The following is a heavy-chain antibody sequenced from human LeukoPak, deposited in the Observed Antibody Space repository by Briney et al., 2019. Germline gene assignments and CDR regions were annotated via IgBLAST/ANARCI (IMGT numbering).Heavy chain of an antibody. J-gene: IGHJ4*02. D-gene: IGHD3-10*01. CDR1: GFIFSSYN. CDR2: ISSSSSTI. Sequence: PGGSLRLSCAASGFIFSSYNMNWVRQAPGKGLEWVSYISSSSSTIYYADSVKGRFTISRDNAKNSLYLQMNSLRAEDTAVYYYARAGFTFSDYFGSFFDYWGQGTLVTVSS. V-gene: IGHV3-48*01. CDR3: ARAGFTFSDYFGSFFDY.